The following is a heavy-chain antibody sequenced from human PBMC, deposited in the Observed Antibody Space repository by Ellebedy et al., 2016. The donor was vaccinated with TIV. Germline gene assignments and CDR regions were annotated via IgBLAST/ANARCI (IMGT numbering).Heavy chain of an antibody. D-gene: IGHD6-19*01. J-gene: IGHJ4*02. Sequence: PGGSLRLSCSAPGFTSSTYAMPWVPQAPGKGLEYVSVISGNGGPTYFADSVQGRFTISRDNSNNTLYLQMSSLRSEDTAVYYCVKGLGFTSGWFPYFDFWGQGTLVTVSS. CDR2: ISGNGGPT. CDR1: GFTSSTYA. CDR3: VKGLGFTSGWFPYFDF. V-gene: IGHV3-64D*06.